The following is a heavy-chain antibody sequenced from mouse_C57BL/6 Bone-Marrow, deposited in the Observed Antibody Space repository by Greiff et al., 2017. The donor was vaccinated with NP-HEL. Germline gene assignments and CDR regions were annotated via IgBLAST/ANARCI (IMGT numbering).Heavy chain of an antibody. CDR2: ISSGGSYT. J-gene: IGHJ3*01. D-gene: IGHD2-1*01. CDR1: GFTFSSYG. V-gene: IGHV5-6*01. Sequence: VQLKQSGGDLVKPGGSLKLSCAASGFTFSSYGMSWVRQTPDKRLEWVATISSGGSYTYYPDSVKGRFTISRDNAKNTLYLQMSSLKSEDTAMYYCARRGNSAYWGQGTLVTVSA. CDR3: ARRGNSAY.